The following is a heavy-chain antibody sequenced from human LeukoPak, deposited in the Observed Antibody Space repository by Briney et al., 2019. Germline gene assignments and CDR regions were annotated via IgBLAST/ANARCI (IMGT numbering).Heavy chain of an antibody. CDR1: GGSISSGGYY. CDR2: IYYSGST. CDR3: ARVGAATWEPHGFDY. Sequence: SETLSLTCTVSGGSISSGGYYWSWIRQHPGKGLEWIGYIYYSGSTYYNPSLKSRVTISVDTSKNQFSLKLSSVTAADTAVYYCARVGAATWEPHGFDYWGQGTLVTVSS. J-gene: IGHJ4*02. D-gene: IGHD1-26*01. V-gene: IGHV4-31*03.